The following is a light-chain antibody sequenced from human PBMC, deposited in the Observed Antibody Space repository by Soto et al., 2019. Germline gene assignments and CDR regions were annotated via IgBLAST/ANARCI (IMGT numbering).Light chain of an antibody. J-gene: IGKJ1*01. CDR3: LQDFKYPRT. CDR2: EAS. CDR1: QGIRND. V-gene: IGKV1-6*01. Sequence: AILMTQSPSSFSASVGDRVTITCRASQGIRNDLAWYQQKPGKAPKLLIYEASTLQSGVPSRFSGSYSGTDFTLTIGSLQPEDFATYYCLQDFKYPRTFGQGTKVDIK.